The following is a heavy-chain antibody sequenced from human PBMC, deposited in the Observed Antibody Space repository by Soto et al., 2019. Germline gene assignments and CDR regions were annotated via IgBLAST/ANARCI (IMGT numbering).Heavy chain of an antibody. CDR1: GGSISSGDYY. V-gene: IGHV4-30-4*01. CDR3: ARTVYSYGPEALGY. Sequence: SETLSLTCTVSGGSISSGDYYWSWIRQPPGKGLEWIGYIYYSGSTYYNPSLKSRVTISVDTSKNQFSLKLSSVTAADTAVYYCARTVYSYGPEALGYWGQGTLVTVS. CDR2: IYYSGST. D-gene: IGHD5-18*01. J-gene: IGHJ4*02.